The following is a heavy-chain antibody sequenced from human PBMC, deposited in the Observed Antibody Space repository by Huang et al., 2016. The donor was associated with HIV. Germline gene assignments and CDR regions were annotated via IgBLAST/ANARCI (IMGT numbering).Heavy chain of an antibody. CDR2: IYYSGST. V-gene: IGHV4-59*01. Sequence: QVQLQESGPGLVKPSETLSLTCTVSGGSMSSYYWSWIRQPPGKGLEWIWYIYYSGSTNYNPSLKCRVTISVDTSKNQFSLRLSSVTAADTAVYYCASASIAARRWFDPWGQGSLVTVSS. CDR3: ASASIAARRWFDP. J-gene: IGHJ5*02. D-gene: IGHD6-6*01. CDR1: GGSMSSYY.